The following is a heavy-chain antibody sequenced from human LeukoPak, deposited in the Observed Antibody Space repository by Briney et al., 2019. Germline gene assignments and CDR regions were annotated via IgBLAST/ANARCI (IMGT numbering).Heavy chain of an antibody. V-gene: IGHV3-48*03. J-gene: IGHJ4*02. CDR2: ISSSGSTK. D-gene: IGHD5-12*01. CDR1: GFIFSNYE. Sequence: GGSLRLSCAASGFIFSNYEMNWVRQAPGKGLEWVSYISSSGSTKYYADSVKGRFTISRDNAKNSLYLQMNSLRAEDTAVYYCARPGRGYSGDEGYWGQGTLVTVSS. CDR3: ARPGRGYSGDEGY.